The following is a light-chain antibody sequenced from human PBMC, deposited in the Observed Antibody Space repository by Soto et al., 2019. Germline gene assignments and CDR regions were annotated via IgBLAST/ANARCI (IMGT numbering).Light chain of an antibody. CDR1: QGISNW. CDR3: QQANSFPPT. J-gene: IGKJ2*01. V-gene: IGKV1-12*01. CDR2: AAS. Sequence: DIQMTQSPSSVSASVGDRATITCRASQGISNWLAWYQQKPGKAPNLLIFAASSLQSGVPSRFSGSGSGTDFTLTISDLQPEDFSTYYCQQANSFPPTFGQGTKLEIK.